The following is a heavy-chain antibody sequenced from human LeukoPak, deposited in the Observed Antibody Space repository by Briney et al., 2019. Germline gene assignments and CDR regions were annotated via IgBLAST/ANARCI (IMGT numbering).Heavy chain of an antibody. V-gene: IGHV3-66*01. Sequence: PGGSLRLSCAASGFTVSSNYMSGVRQAPGKGLDWVSVIYSGGSTYYADSVKGRFTISRDNSKNTHYLQMNSLRAEDTAVYYCARDRGRRRMITFGDAFDIWGQGTMVTVSS. J-gene: IGHJ3*02. CDR1: GFTVSSNY. CDR2: IYSGGST. D-gene: IGHD3-16*01. CDR3: ARDRGRRRMITFGDAFDI.